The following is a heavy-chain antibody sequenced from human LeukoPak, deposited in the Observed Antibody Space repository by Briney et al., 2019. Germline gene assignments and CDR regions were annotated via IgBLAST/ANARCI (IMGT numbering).Heavy chain of an antibody. CDR3: ARGHLGLSP. D-gene: IGHD3-10*01. J-gene: IGHJ5*02. V-gene: IGHV4-59*01. CDR1: GGSIRGYS. CDR2: FHNSRTT. Sequence: SETLSLTCTVSGGSIRGYSWTCIRHPPGQGLERIGYFHNSRTTSYNPSLTSRVTISLYTPMNQISLKLNSVTAPDTAVYYCARGHLGLSPWGQGTLVTVSS.